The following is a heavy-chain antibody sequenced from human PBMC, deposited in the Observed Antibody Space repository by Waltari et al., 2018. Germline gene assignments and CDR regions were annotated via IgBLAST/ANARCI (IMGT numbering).Heavy chain of an antibody. V-gene: IGHV3-30*02. Sequence: QVQLMESGGGVVQPGESLRLSCAASNFDFGNSGMHWVRQAPGKGLEWVAFIQVDGSETFYADSVKGRFTISRDNAKKTLYLQVSSLRPEDTAVFYCAREGKASTGQDAFDIWGQGTMVTVSS. J-gene: IGHJ3*02. CDR3: AREGKASTGQDAFDI. CDR2: IQVDGSET. D-gene: IGHD1-1*01. CDR1: NFDFGNSG.